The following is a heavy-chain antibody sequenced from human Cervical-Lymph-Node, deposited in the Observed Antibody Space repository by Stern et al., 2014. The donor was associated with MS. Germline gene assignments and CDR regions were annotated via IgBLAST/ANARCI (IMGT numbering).Heavy chain of an antibody. J-gene: IGHJ5*02. CDR2: VDPKDGAT. Sequence: EVQLVESGAEVKEPGATVKISCKVSGYTFIDYYLHWVRQAPGKGLEWMGLVDPKDGATKLSERFPDRFTLTAYTSIATAYMDLSGLRSEDTAIYYWTSRNFGPWGQGTLVTVSS. CDR1: GYTFIDYY. CDR3: TSRNFGP. V-gene: IGHV1-69-2*01.